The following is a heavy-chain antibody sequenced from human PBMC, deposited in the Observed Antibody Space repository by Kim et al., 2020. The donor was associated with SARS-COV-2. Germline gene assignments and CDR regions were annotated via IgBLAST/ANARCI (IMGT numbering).Heavy chain of an antibody. CDR3: AKCGSGSYFSWFDP. Sequence: ADSVKGRFTISRDNSKTTLYLQMNSLRAEDTAVYYCAKCGSGSYFSWFDPWGQGTLVTVSS. V-gene: IGHV3-30*02. J-gene: IGHJ5*02. D-gene: IGHD3-10*01.